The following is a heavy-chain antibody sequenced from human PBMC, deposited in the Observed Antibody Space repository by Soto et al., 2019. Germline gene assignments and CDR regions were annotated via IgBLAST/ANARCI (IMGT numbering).Heavy chain of an antibody. CDR3: ARTGLGYFDWLLSGQSGFDP. D-gene: IGHD3-9*01. CDR2: ISDYNGNT. Sequence: VSVKVSRKPSGYTFTRYCISWERQAPGQRLERMGWISDYNGNTNYAQKLQGRVTMTTDTSTSTAYMELRSLRSDDTAVYYCARTGLGYFDWLLSGQSGFDPWGQGTLVTVSS. V-gene: IGHV1-18*01. CDR1: GYTFTRYC. J-gene: IGHJ5*02.